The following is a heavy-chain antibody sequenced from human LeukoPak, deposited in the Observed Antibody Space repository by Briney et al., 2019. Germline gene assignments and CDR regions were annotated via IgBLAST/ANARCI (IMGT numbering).Heavy chain of an antibody. V-gene: IGHV6-1*01. Sequence: SQTLSLTCAISGDSVSSNSAAWNWIRQSPSRGLEWLGRTYYRSKWFNEYAVSVRSPIPITPDTSETPFSLQLNSVPPEDTAVYCCATAEDASTLAYWGQGTLVTVSS. CDR2: TYYRSKWFN. J-gene: IGHJ4*02. CDR3: ATAEDASTLAY. CDR1: GDSVSSNSAA. D-gene: IGHD2-2*01.